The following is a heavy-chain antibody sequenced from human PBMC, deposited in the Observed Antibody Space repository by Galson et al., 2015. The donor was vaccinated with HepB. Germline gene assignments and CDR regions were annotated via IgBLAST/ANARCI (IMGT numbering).Heavy chain of an antibody. CDR1: GYTFTSYG. V-gene: IGHV1-18*04. Sequence: CKASGYTFTSYGISWVRQAPGQGLEWMGWISGYNGNTNYAQQLQGRVTMTTDTSTSTAYMQLRSLRPDDTAVYYCARDGYSGYYVSFDYWGQGTLVTVSS. D-gene: IGHD3-22*01. J-gene: IGHJ4*02. CDR3: ARDGYSGYYVSFDY. CDR2: ISGYNGNT.